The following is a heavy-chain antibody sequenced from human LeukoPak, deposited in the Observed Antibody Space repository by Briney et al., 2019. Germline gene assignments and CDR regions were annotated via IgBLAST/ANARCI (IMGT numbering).Heavy chain of an antibody. CDR3: TRDCSTTSCYHSGYYYYYIDV. CDR2: IYYSGST. Sequence: SETLSLTCTASGGTISSYYWSWIRQPPGKGLEWIGYIYYSGSTNYNPSLKSRVTIPVDTSKNQFSLKLSSVNAADTAVYYCTRDCSTTSCYHSGYYYYYIDVLGKRTTVTVSS. V-gene: IGHV4-59*01. D-gene: IGHD2-2*01. CDR1: GGTISSYY. J-gene: IGHJ6*03.